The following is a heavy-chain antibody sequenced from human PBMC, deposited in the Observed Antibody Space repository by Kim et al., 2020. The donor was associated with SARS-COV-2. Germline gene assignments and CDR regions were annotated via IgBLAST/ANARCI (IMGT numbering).Heavy chain of an antibody. CDR3: ARGGITMVRGVTKRAFDI. J-gene: IGHJ3*02. Sequence: SETLSLTCAVYGGSFSGYYWSWIRQPPGKGLEWIGEINHSGSTNYNPSLKSRVTISVDTSKNQFSLKLSSVTAADTAVYYCARGGITMVRGVTKRAFDI. CDR2: INHSGST. V-gene: IGHV4-34*01. CDR1: GGSFSGYY. D-gene: IGHD3-10*01.